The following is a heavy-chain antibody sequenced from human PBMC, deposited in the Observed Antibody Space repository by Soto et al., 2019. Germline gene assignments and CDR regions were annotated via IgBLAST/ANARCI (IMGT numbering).Heavy chain of an antibody. D-gene: IGHD5-12*01. V-gene: IGHV4-30-4*01. Sequence: PSETLSLTCTVSGGSISSADYYWSWVRQPPGKGLEWIGYIYYSGSTFFNPSLKSRVTISKDTSRNQFSLRLNSVTAADKAVYYCDRAIVVTIGGMDVWGQGTTVTVSS. CDR2: IYYSGST. CDR1: GGSISSADYY. J-gene: IGHJ6*02. CDR3: DRAIVVTIGGMDV.